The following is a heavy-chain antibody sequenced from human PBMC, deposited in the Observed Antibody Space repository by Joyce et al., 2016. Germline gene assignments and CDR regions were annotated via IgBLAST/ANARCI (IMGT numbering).Heavy chain of an antibody. CDR3: AREYFWRYDY. J-gene: IGHJ4*02. Sequence: EVQLVESGGGLVQPGGSLRLSCVSSRFTFRKYYMGWIRQGAGKGPEWVANIKADGSEKSYVGSVEGRFTISRDNAKNSLYLQINGLRAEDTAVYYCAREYFWRYDYWGQGTLVTVSS. V-gene: IGHV3-7*01. D-gene: IGHD3-3*01. CDR2: IKADGSEK. CDR1: RFTFRKYY.